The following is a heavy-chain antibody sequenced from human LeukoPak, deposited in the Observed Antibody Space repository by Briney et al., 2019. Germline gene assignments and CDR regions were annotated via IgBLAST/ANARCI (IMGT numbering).Heavy chain of an antibody. Sequence: GGSLRLSCAASGFTFSTYGMHWVRQAPGKGLEWVAVIWYDGSNKYYADSVKGRFTISRDNSKNTLYLQMNSLRAEDTAVYYCAKANGGNNARFDYLGQGTLVTVSS. V-gene: IGHV3-33*06. D-gene: IGHD4-23*01. CDR3: AKANGGNNARFDY. CDR1: GFTFSTYG. CDR2: IWYDGSNK. J-gene: IGHJ4*02.